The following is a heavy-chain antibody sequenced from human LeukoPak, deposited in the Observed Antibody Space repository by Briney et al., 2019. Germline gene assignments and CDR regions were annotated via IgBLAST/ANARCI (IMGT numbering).Heavy chain of an antibody. V-gene: IGHV3-21*01. Sequence: PGGSLRLSCAASGFTFSSYSMNWVRQAPGKGLEWVSSISSSSSYIYYADSVKGRFTISRDNAKNSLYLQMNSLRAEDTAVYYCARDDRITVGYDYWGQGTLVTVSS. CDR3: ARDDRITVGYDY. D-gene: IGHD6-19*01. CDR2: ISSSSSYI. CDR1: GFTFSSYS. J-gene: IGHJ4*02.